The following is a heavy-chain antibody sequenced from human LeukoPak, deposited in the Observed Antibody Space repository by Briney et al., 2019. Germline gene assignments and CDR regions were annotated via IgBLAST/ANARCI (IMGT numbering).Heavy chain of an antibody. Sequence: PGGSLRLSCAASGFTFSSYEMNWVRQAPGKGLEWVSYISGSSSYTNFADSVKGRFTISRDNAKNSLYLQMNSLRAEDTAVYYCARGGGEDTAMVTPDYWGQGTLVTVSS. CDR3: ARGGGEDTAMVTPDY. V-gene: IGHV3-21*05. CDR2: ISGSSSYT. CDR1: GFTFSSYE. J-gene: IGHJ4*02. D-gene: IGHD5-18*01.